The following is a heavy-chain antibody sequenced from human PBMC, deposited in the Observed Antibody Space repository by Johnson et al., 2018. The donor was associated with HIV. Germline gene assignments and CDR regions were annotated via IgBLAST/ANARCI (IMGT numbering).Heavy chain of an antibody. D-gene: IGHD6-13*01. CDR1: GFTFSSSW. J-gene: IGHJ3*02. CDR3: AKSERASAVPDAFDI. Sequence: VQLVESGGGVVQPGRSLRLSCAASGFTFSSSWMHWVCQAPEKGLEWVADIKCDGSENYDVDSVKGRLTISRDNSKNTLYLQMNSLRAEDTAVYYCAKSERASAVPDAFDIWGQGTMVTGSS. V-gene: IGHV3-52*01. CDR2: IKCDGSEN.